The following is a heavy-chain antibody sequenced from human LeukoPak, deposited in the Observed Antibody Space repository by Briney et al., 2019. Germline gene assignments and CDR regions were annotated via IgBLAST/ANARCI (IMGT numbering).Heavy chain of an antibody. D-gene: IGHD3-3*01. CDR1: GGTFSSYA. V-gene: IGHV1-69*13. CDR3: ARGGHFTIFGVPQGWFDP. J-gene: IGHJ5*02. Sequence: ASVKVSCKASGGTFSSYAISWVRQAPGQGLEWMGGIIPIFGTANYAQKFQGRVTITADESTSTAYMELSSLRSEDTAVYYCARGGHFTIFGVPQGWFDPWGQGTLVPVSS. CDR2: IIPIFGTA.